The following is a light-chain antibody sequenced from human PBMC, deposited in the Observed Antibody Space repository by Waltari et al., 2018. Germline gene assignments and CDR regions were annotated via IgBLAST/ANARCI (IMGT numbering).Light chain of an antibody. Sequence: QSVLTQPPSVSAAPGQKVTISCSGSNSNIGNKDVSWYQQFPGTAPQLLIYDNDKRPSGIPDRFSGSKSGTSATLGITGLQTGDEADYYCGTWDSSLSDVVFGGGTKLTVL. V-gene: IGLV1-51*01. CDR2: DND. J-gene: IGLJ2*01. CDR1: NSNIGNKD. CDR3: GTWDSSLSDVV.